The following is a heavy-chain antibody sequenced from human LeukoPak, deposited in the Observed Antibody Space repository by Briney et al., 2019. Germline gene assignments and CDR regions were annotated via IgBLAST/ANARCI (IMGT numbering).Heavy chain of an antibody. CDR3: AKADSARGVTLKTTIDY. CDR2: ISGSGGST. Sequence: PGGSLRLSCAASGFTFSSYAMSWVRQARGKGLEWVSVISGSGGSTYYADSVKGRFTISRDNSKNTLYLQMNSLRGEDTAVYYCAKADSARGVTLKTTIDYWGQGTLVTVPS. D-gene: IGHD1-14*01. J-gene: IGHJ4*02. V-gene: IGHV3-23*01. CDR1: GFTFSSYA.